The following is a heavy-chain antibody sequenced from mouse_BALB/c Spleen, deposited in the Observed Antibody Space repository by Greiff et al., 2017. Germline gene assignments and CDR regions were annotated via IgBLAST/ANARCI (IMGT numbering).Heavy chain of an antibody. V-gene: IGHV5-17*02. Sequence: EVQGVESGGGLVQPGGSRKLSCAASGFTFSSFGMHWVRQAPEKGLEWVAYISSGSSTIYYADTVKGRFTISRDNPKNTLFLQMTSLRSEDTAMYYCARRWDFDYWGQGTTLTVSS. J-gene: IGHJ2*01. CDR3: ARRWDFDY. CDR1: GFTFSSFG. CDR2: ISSGSSTI. D-gene: IGHD1-1*02.